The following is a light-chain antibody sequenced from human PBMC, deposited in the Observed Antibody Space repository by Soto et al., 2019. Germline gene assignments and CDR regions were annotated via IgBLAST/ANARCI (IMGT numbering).Light chain of an antibody. CDR2: GAS. V-gene: IGKV3-11*01. CDR3: QQRSDWPPA. CDR1: QSVRSE. J-gene: IGKJ5*01. Sequence: EILLTQSPASLCVSPGERGTLPCRASQSVRSELAWYQQKSGQTPRILIYGASTRDTGIPARFSGSRSGTDCTLTISRLGPEDFEVYYCQQRSDWPPAFGQGTRLEIK.